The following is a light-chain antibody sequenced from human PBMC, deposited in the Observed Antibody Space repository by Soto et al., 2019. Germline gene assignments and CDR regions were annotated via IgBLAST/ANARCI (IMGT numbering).Light chain of an antibody. CDR3: QQYGSSPMT. Sequence: EIVLTQSPGTLSLSPGERATLSCRASQSVSSSYLAWYQQKPGQAPRLLIYGASSRATGIPHRFSGSGSGTDFTLTISRLQPEDFAVYYCQQYGSSPMTFGQGTKLEIK. V-gene: IGKV3-20*01. CDR1: QSVSSSY. J-gene: IGKJ2*01. CDR2: GAS.